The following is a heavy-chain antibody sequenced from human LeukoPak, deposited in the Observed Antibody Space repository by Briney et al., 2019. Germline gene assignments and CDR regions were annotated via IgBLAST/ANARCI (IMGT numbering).Heavy chain of an antibody. CDR1: GFTFSSYE. D-gene: IGHD3-10*01. CDR3: ASRTVRGVIIWDAFDI. J-gene: IGHJ3*02. Sequence: GGSLRLSCAASGFTFSSYEMNWVRQAPGKGLEWVSYISSSGSTIYYADSVKGRFTISRDNAKNSLYLQMNSLRAEDTAVYYCASRTVRGVIIWDAFDIWGQGTMVPVSS. V-gene: IGHV3-48*03. CDR2: ISSSGSTI.